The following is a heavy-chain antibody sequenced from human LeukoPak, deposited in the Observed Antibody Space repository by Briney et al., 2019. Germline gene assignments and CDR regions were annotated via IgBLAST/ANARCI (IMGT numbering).Heavy chain of an antibody. D-gene: IGHD3-22*01. Sequence: SETLSLTCTVSGGSISSSSYYWSWIRQPPGKGLEWIGEINHSGSTNYNPSLKSRVTISVDTSKNQFSLKLSSVTAADTAVYYCARGPGYYDSSGYYYNFDYWGQGTLVTVSS. CDR3: ARGPGYYDSSGYYYNFDY. CDR1: GGSISSSSYY. V-gene: IGHV4-39*07. CDR2: INHSGST. J-gene: IGHJ4*02.